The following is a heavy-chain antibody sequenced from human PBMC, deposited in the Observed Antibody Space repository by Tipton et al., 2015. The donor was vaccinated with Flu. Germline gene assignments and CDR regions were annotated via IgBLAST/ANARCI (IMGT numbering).Heavy chain of an antibody. CDR3: TRSYYYDSSGYDAFDI. CDR2: IWHDGSKQ. Sequence: SGFNFSSYGMHWVRQAPGKGLEWVAVIWHDGSKQHYADSVKGRFTISRDNSMSTLYLRMNSLRAEDTAVYYCTRSYYYDSSGYDAFDIWGQGTMVTVSS. J-gene: IGHJ3*02. D-gene: IGHD3-22*01. V-gene: IGHV3-33*01. CDR1: GFNFSSYG.